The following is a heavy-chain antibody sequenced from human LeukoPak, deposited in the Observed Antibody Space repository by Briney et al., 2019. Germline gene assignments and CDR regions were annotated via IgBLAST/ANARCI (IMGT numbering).Heavy chain of an antibody. J-gene: IGHJ4*02. V-gene: IGHV3-48*03. CDR2: ISSGGNII. CDR1: GFMFSSFE. Sequence: PGGSLRLSCAASGFMFSSFEMNWVRQAPGKGLEWVSKISSGGNIIYYADSVKGRFTISRDNAKNSLYLQMNSLRAEDTAVYYCARNFDSWGQGTLVTVSS. CDR3: ARNFDS.